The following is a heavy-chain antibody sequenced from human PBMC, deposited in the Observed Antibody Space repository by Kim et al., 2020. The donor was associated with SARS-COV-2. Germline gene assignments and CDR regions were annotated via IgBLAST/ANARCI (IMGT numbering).Heavy chain of an antibody. V-gene: IGHV3-15*01. Sequence: GGSLRLSCAASGFTFSNAWMSWVRQAPGKGLEWVGRIKSKTDGGTTDYAAPAKGRFTISRDDSKNTLYLQMNSLKTEDTAVYYCTTEGEYYYDSSGYYYVLDYWGQGTLVTVSS. CDR3: TTEGEYYYDSSGYYYVLDY. D-gene: IGHD3-22*01. J-gene: IGHJ4*02. CDR1: GFTFSNAW. CDR2: IKSKTDGGTT.